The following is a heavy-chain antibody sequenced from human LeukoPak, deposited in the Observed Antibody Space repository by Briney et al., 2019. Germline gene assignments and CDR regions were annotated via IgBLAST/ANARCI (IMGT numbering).Heavy chain of an antibody. CDR1: GFTFSDYY. CDR2: ISSSGSTI. V-gene: IGHV3-11*01. J-gene: IGHJ4*02. CDR3: AREAYDYVWGSYRYDY. D-gene: IGHD3-16*02. Sequence: GGSLRLSCAASGFTFSDYYMSWIRQAPXXXXXWVSYISSSGSTIYYADSVKGRFTISRDNAKNSLYLQMNSLRAEDTAVYYCAREAYDYVWGSYRYDYWGQGTLVTVSS.